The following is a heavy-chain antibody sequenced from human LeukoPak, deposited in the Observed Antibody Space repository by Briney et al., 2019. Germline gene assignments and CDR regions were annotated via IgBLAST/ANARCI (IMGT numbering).Heavy chain of an antibody. V-gene: IGHV4-4*02. J-gene: IGHJ3*02. CDR1: GGSISSSNW. Sequence: SETLSLTCAVSGGSISSSNWWSWVRQPPGKGLEWIGEIYHSGSTNYNPSLKSRVTISVDTSKNQFSLKLSSVTAADTAVYFCARQKLPRSGWDPNDDAFDIWGQGTMVTVSS. CDR3: ARQKLPRSGWDPNDDAFDI. D-gene: IGHD6-19*01. CDR2: IYHSGST.